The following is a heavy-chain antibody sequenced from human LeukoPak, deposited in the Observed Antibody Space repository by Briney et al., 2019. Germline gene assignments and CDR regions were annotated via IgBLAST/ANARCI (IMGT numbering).Heavy chain of an antibody. CDR2: ISWNSGSI. J-gene: IGHJ4*02. Sequence: LPGGSLRLSCAASGFTFDDYAMHWVRQAPGKGLEWVSGISWNSGSIGHADSVKGRFTISRDSAKNSLYLQMNSLRAEDTALYYCAKSRASIAAAGHFDYWGQGTLVTVSS. CDR1: GFTFDDYA. V-gene: IGHV3-9*01. CDR3: AKSRASIAAAGHFDY. D-gene: IGHD6-13*01.